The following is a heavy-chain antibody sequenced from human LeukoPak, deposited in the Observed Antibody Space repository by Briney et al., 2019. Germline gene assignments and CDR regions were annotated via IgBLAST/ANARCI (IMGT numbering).Heavy chain of an antibody. V-gene: IGHV3-23*01. CDR3: AKAPVTTCSGAYCYPFDY. J-gene: IGHJ4*02. Sequence: PGGSLRLSCAAAGFTFSSYAMSCVRQAPGEGLEWGSAISGDGGTTYYADSVKGRFNISRDNSTNTLYLQMNSLRAEDTAVYYCAKAPVTTCSGAYCYPFDYWSQGTLVTVSS. CDR1: GFTFSSYA. CDR2: ISGDGGTT. D-gene: IGHD2-15*01.